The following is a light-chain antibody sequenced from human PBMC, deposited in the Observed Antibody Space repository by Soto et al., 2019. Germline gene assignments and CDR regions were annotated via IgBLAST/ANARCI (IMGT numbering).Light chain of an antibody. V-gene: IGKV3-20*01. CDR2: GAS. CDR3: QQYGSPPT. J-gene: IGKJ5*01. Sequence: ESVLTQSPGTLSLSPGERATLSCRASQSVSSSYLAWYQQKPGQAPRLLIYGASSRATGIPDRFSGSGSGTDFTLTISRLEPEDFAVYYCQQYGSPPTFGQGTRLEIK. CDR1: QSVSSSY.